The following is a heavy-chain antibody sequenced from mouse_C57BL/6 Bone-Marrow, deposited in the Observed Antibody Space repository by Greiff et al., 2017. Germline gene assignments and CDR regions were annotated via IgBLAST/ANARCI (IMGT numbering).Heavy chain of an antibody. D-gene: IGHD1-1*01. J-gene: IGHJ2*01. CDR3: ARLGYYGSSHYFDY. CDR2: IYPGDGDT. CDR1: GYAFSSYW. V-gene: IGHV1-80*01. Sequence: VKLMESGAELVKPGASVKISCKASGYAFSSYWMNWVKQRPGKGLEWIGQIYPGDGDTNYNGKFKGKATLTADKSSSTAYMQLSSLTSEDSAVYFCARLGYYGSSHYFDYWGQGTTLTVSS.